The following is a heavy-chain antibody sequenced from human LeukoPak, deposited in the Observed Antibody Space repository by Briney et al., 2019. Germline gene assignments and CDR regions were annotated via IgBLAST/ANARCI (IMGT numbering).Heavy chain of an antibody. J-gene: IGHJ3*02. D-gene: IGHD3-10*01. CDR3: ARDKAVRGAENEDAFDI. CDR2: ISYDGSNK. CDR1: GFTFSSYA. Sequence: PGRSLRLSCAASGFTFSSYAMHWVRQAPGKGLEWVAVISYDGSNKYYADSVKGRFTISRDNSKNTLYLQMNSLRAEDTAVYYCARDKAVRGAENEDAFDIWGQGTMVTVSS. V-gene: IGHV3-30*04.